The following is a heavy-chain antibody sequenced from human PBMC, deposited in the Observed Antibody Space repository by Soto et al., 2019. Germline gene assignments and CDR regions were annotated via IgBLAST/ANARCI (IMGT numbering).Heavy chain of an antibody. CDR3: ARARAVAGFYHGMDV. CDR2: IIPMFGTA. V-gene: IGHV1-69*01. Sequence: QVQLVQSGAEVRKPGSSVKVSCKASGGTFSRYPISWVRQAPGQGLEWMGGIIPMFGTANHAQKFQGRVNITADESTSTAYMELSSLRSEDTAMYFCARARAVAGFYHGMDVWGQGTTVIVSS. CDR1: GGTFSRYP. D-gene: IGHD6-19*01. J-gene: IGHJ6*02.